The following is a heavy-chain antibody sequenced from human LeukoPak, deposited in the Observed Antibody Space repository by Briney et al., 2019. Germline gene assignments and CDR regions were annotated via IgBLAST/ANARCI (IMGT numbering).Heavy chain of an antibody. CDR3: VKVGPPRYYYDSYFDY. CDR2: ISSNGGST. V-gene: IGHV3-64D*09. D-gene: IGHD3-22*01. CDR1: GFTFSSYA. Sequence: PGGSLRLSCSASGFTFSSYAMHWVRQAPAKGLEYVSAISSNGGSTYYADSVKGRFTISRDNSKNTLYLQMSSLRAEDTAVYYCVKVGPPRYYYDSYFDYWGQGTLVTVSS. J-gene: IGHJ4*02.